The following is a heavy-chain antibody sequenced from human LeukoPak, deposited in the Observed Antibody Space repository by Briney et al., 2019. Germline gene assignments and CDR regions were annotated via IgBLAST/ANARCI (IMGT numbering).Heavy chain of an antibody. CDR3: ARPVGATGGYFDY. CDR2: INHSGST. V-gene: IGHV4-34*01. Sequence: SETLSLTCAVYGGSFSGYYWSWIRQPPGKGLEWIGEINHSGSTNYNPSLKSRVTISVDTSKNQFSLKLSSVTAADTAVYYCARPVGATGGYFDYWGQGTLVTVSS. CDR1: GGSFSGYY. D-gene: IGHD1-26*01. J-gene: IGHJ4*02.